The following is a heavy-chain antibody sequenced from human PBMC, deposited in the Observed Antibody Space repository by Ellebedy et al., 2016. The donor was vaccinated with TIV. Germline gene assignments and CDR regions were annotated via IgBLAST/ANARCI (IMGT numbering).Heavy chain of an antibody. CDR3: TTVYRYNYDSV. CDR1: GFTFSNAW. CDR2: IKSKTDGGAA. Sequence: GESLKISCAASGFTFSNAWMNWVRQAPGKGLEWVGRIKSKTDGGAADYAAPVKGRFTIPRDDSKNTLYLQMNSLKTEDTALYFCTTVYRYNYDSVWGQGTLVTVFS. D-gene: IGHD5-18*01. J-gene: IGHJ4*02. V-gene: IGHV3-15*01.